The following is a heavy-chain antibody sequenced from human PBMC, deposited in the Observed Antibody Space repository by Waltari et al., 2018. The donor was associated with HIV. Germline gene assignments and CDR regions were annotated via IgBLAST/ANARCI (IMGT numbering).Heavy chain of an antibody. CDR3: ARHSGPYVHHFDY. J-gene: IGHJ2*01. CDR1: GGPISSTKSN. V-gene: IGHV4-39*01. CDR2: FYYRGGC. Sequence: QLQESGPALVKPSETLSLTCAVSGGPISSTKSNWGWIHQTPGKGREWIWTFYYRGGCYNYPSFKRRLNMSIDPSTNRFSLNLTSVTAADTALYYCARHSGPYVHHFDYWGRGTLVTVS. D-gene: IGHD3-10*01.